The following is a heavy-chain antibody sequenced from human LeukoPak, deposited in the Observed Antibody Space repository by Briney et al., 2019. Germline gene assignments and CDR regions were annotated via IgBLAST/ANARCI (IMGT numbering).Heavy chain of an antibody. V-gene: IGHV4-59*08. CDR3: ARGQLWFGEFYGMDV. Sequence: SETLSLTCTVSGGSISSYYWSWIRQPPGKGLEWIGYIYYSGSTNYNPSLKSRVTISVDTSKNHFSLKLSSVTAADTAVYYCARGQLWFGEFYGMDVWGQGTTVTVSS. CDR1: GGSISSYY. D-gene: IGHD3-10*01. CDR2: IYYSGST. J-gene: IGHJ6*02.